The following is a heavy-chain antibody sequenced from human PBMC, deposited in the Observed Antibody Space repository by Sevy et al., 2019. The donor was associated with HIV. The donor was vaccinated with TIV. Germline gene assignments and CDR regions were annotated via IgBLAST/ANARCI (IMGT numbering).Heavy chain of an antibody. V-gene: IGHV3-23*01. CDR3: AREGCTRPHDY. D-gene: IGHD2-8*01. CDR1: GFAFYDYS. CDR2: LSFGCGEI. J-gene: IGHJ4*02. Sequence: GGSLRLSCAASGFAFYDYSMSWIRQAPGKGLEWVATLSFGCGEINYAHSVKGRFTISRDNSKNSFYLQMDNLRVEDTALYYCAREGCTRPHDYWGQGTRVTVSS.